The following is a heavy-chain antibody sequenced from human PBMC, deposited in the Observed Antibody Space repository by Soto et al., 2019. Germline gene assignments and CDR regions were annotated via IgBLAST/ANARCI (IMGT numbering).Heavy chain of an antibody. CDR2: ISSSGSTI. J-gene: IGHJ6*02. CDR1: GFTFSSYS. V-gene: IGHV3-21*01. Sequence: EVQLVESGGGLVKPGGSLRLSCAASGFTFSSYSMNWVRQAPGKGLEWVSSISSSGSTIYYADSVKGRFTISRDNAKNSLYLQMNSLRAEDTAVYYAVVVPAAISGYYYYGMDVWGQGTTVTVSS. CDR3: VVVPAAISGYYYYGMDV. D-gene: IGHD2-2*02.